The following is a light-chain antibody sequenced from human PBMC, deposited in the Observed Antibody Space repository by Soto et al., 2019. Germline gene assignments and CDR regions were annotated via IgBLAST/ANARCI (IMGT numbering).Light chain of an antibody. CDR1: PGIRDA. J-gene: IGKJ1*01. V-gene: IGKV1-6*01. CDR2: AAS. CDR3: QQSYNSPQT. Sequence: AIPLTQSPFSLSASVGDTVTITCRASPGIRDALGWYQLKPGKPPRLLIYAASSLQSGVPSRFSGSGSGTDFTLTISSLQPEDFATYSCQQSYNSPQTFGRGTKVDIK.